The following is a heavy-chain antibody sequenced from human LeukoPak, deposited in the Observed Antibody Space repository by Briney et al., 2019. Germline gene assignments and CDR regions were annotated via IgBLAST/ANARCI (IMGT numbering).Heavy chain of an antibody. Sequence: PGGSLRLSCAASGFTFSVYGMHWVRQAPGKGLEWVAFISYDGRIKYYGDSVKGRFTISRDNSNNTLYLQMNSLRADDTAIYYCAQGDGTYYDFWSGSFVDYWGQGTLVTVSS. CDR1: GFTFSVYG. CDR3: AQGDGTYYDFWSGSFVDY. V-gene: IGHV3-30*18. J-gene: IGHJ4*02. D-gene: IGHD3-3*01. CDR2: ISYDGRIK.